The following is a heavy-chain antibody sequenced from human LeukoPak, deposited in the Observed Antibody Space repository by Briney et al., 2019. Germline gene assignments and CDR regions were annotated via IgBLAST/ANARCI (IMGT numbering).Heavy chain of an antibody. CDR3: ARDLSVVTPHVDY. CDR1: GFTFSSYG. Sequence: GRSLRLSCAASGFTFSSYGMHWVRQAPGKGLEWVAVIWYDGSNKYYADSVKGRFTISRDNSKNTLYLQMNSLRAEDMAVYYCARDLSVVTPHVDYWGQGTLVTVSS. CDR2: IWYDGSNK. V-gene: IGHV3-33*01. D-gene: IGHD4-23*01. J-gene: IGHJ4*02.